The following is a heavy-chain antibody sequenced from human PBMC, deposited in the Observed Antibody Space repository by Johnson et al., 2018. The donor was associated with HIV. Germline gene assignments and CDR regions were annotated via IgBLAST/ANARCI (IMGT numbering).Heavy chain of an antibody. CDR2: IWSDGSNK. CDR1: GFTFSSYG. D-gene: IGHD3-22*01. V-gene: IGHV3-33*01. Sequence: QVQLVESGGGVVQPGRSLRLSCAASGFTFSSYGMHWVRQAPGKGLEWVAVIWSDGSNKYYADSVKGRFTISRDNSKNTLYLQMNSLRAEDTAVYYCAREGEYYYDSSGYYGVAFDIWGQGTMVTVSS. CDR3: AREGEYYYDSSGYYGVAFDI. J-gene: IGHJ3*02.